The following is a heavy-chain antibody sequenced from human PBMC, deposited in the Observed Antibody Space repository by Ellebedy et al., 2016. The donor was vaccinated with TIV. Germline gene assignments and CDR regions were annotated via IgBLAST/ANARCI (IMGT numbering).Heavy chain of an antibody. CDR1: GYIFTSYW. V-gene: IGHV5-51*01. J-gene: IGHJ5*02. CDR2: IYPGDSDT. CDR3: AIAATPRGWFDP. D-gene: IGHD2-15*01. Sequence: GESLKISXNGSGYIFTSYWIAWVRQMPGKGLEWMGIIYPGDSDTRYSPSFQGQVTISADKSISTAYLQWSSLKASDTAMYYCAIAATPRGWFDPWGQGTLVTVSS.